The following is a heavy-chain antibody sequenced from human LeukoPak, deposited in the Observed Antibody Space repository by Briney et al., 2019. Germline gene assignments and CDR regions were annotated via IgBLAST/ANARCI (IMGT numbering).Heavy chain of an antibody. Sequence: ASVKVSCKASGGTFSSYAISWVRQAPGQGLEWMGGIIPIFGTANYAQKFQGRVTITADESTSTAYMELSSLRSEDTAVYYCARGGSPSGSHYYYYYYYMDVWGKGTTVTVSS. CDR2: IIPIFGTA. D-gene: IGHD1-26*01. J-gene: IGHJ6*03. CDR3: ARGGSPSGSHYYYYYYYMDV. CDR1: GGTFSSYA. V-gene: IGHV1-69*13.